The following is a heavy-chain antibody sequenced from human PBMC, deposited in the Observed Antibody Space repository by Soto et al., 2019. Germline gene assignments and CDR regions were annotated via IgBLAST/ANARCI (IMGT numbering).Heavy chain of an antibody. Sequence: QVQLQESGPGLVKPSGTLSLTCAVSGGSISSSNWWSWVRQPPWKGLEWIGEISHSGSTNYNPSLKIRVTIPVDKSKNQLALKLSSVTAADTAVYYGARDGGSRGWFDPCGQGTLVTVSS. CDR3: ARDGGSRGWFDP. D-gene: IGHD3-10*01. V-gene: IGHV4-4*02. CDR2: ISHSGST. J-gene: IGHJ5*02. CDR1: GGSISSSNW.